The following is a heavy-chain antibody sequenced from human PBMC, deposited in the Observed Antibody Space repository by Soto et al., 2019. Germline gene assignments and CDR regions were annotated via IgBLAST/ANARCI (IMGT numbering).Heavy chain of an antibody. D-gene: IGHD3-22*01. CDR1: GYSFTSYW. CDR3: ARTYYYDSSGYATNGYYYYGMDV. J-gene: IGHJ6*02. V-gene: IGHV5-51*01. CDR2: IYPGDSDT. Sequence: GESLKISCKGSGYSFTSYWIGWVRQMPGKGLEWMGIIYPGDSDTRYSPSFQGQVTISADKSTSTAYLQWSSLKASDTAMYYCARTYYYDSSGYATNGYYYYGMDVWGQGTTVTVSS.